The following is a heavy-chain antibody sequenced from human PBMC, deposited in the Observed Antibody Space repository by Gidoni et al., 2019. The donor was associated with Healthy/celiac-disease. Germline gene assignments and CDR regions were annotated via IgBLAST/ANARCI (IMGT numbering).Heavy chain of an antibody. CDR2: IEPSDSYP. J-gene: IGHJ4*02. V-gene: IGHV5-10-1*01. Sequence: EVQLVQSGAEGKKPGESLRISCKGSGYSFTSYWNSWVRQMPGKGLEGMGRIEPSDSYPNYSPPFQGHVTISANQAISTAYPQWSRLKASDPAMYYCARQKAAGSLLFDYWGQGTLVTVSS. CDR1: GYSFTSYW. D-gene: IGHD3-16*02. CDR3: ARQKAAGSLLFDY.